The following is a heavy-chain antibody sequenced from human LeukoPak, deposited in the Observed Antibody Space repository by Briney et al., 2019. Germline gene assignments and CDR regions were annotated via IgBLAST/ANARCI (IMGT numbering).Heavy chain of an antibody. V-gene: IGHV3-33*01. D-gene: IGHD2-15*01. CDR2: IWYDGSNK. CDR3: AREAYCSGGSCYDDY. J-gene: IGHJ4*02. CDR1: GFTFSSYG. Sequence: GGSLRLSCAASGFTFSSYGMHWVRQAPGKGLEWVAVIWYDGSNKYYADSVKGRFTISRDNSKNTLYLQMNSLRAEDTAVYYCAREAYCSGGSCYDDYWGQGTLVTVSS.